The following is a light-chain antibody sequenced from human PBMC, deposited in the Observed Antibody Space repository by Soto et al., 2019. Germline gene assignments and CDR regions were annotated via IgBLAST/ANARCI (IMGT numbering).Light chain of an antibody. CDR3: QSYDSSLSGSV. Sequence: QSVLTQPPSVSGAPGQRVTISCTGSSSNIGAGYDVHWYQQLPGTAPKLLIYGDSNRPSGVPDRFSGSNSGTSASLAITGLQAEDEADYSCQSYDSSLSGSVFGGGTQLTVL. CDR2: GDS. CDR1: SSNIGAGYD. J-gene: IGLJ3*02. V-gene: IGLV1-40*01.